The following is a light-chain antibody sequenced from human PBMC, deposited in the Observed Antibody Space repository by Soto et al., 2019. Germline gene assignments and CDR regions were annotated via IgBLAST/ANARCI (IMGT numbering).Light chain of an antibody. CDR1: QSIDNY. CDR3: QQSHTTPLT. Sequence: DIQMTQSPSSLSASVGDRVTITCRACQSIDNYLNWYVQKPGKAPRLLIYLASSLQSGVPSRFSGSGSGTDFTLTISSLQPEDFAAYYCQQSHTTPLTFGGGTKVDIK. CDR2: LAS. J-gene: IGKJ4*01. V-gene: IGKV1-39*01.